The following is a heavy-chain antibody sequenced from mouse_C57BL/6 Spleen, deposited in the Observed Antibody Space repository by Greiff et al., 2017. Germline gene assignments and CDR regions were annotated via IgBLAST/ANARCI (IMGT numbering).Heavy chain of an antibody. J-gene: IGHJ4*01. CDR2: IYPRSGNT. V-gene: IGHV1-81*01. D-gene: IGHD1-1*01. CDR3: ARDDYYGYYYAMDY. CDR1: GYTFTSYG. Sequence: VKLLESGAELARPGASVKLSCKASGYTFTSYGISWVKQRTGQGLEWIGEIYPRSGNTYYNEQFKGKATLTADKSSSTAYMELRSLTSEDSAVYFCARDDYYGYYYAMDYWGQGTSVTVSS.